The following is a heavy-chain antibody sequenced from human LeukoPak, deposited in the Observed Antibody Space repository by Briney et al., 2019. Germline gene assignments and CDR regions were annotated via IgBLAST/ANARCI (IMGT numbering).Heavy chain of an antibody. D-gene: IGHD2-15*01. CDR2: IVFGSGNT. CDR3: ARGIAGYCSGGSCYSGNFDY. Sequence: AASVKVSCKASGFTFTSSVMQWVRQARGQRLEWIGWIVFGSGNTNYAQKFQERGTITRDKSTRTAYMELSRLSSDDTAVYYCARGIAGYCSGGSCYSGNFDYWGQGTLVTVSS. J-gene: IGHJ4*02. CDR1: GFTFTSSV. V-gene: IGHV1-58*02.